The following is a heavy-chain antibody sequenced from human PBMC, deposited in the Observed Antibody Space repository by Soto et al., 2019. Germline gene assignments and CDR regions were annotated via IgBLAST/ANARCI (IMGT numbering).Heavy chain of an antibody. V-gene: IGHV3-72*01. D-gene: IGHD2-21*02. CDR1: GFSISDQY. CDR2: TRNKLYTYTT. Sequence: EVQLVESGGGLVQPGGSLRLSCAASGFSISDQYIDWVRQAPGKGLEWIGRTRNKLYTYTTEYAASVRDRFTISRDDSHNSVYLQMNSLKIDDTAVYFCASSWGDHRYFDSWGQGTLVTVSS. J-gene: IGHJ4*02. CDR3: ASSWGDHRYFDS.